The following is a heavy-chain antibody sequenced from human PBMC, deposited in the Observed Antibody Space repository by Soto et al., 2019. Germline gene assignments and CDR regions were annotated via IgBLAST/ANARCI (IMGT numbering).Heavy chain of an antibody. CDR2: IYSGGSA. J-gene: IGHJ4*02. V-gene: IGHV3-66*01. CDR3: ARDGIAARFDY. CDR1: GFTVSSIY. D-gene: IGHD6-25*01. Sequence: GGSLRLSCAASGFTVSSIYMSWVRQAPGKGLEWVSVIYSGGSAYYADSVKGRFTISRDNSKNTLYLQMNSLRAEDTAVYYCARDGIAARFDYWGQGTLVTVSS.